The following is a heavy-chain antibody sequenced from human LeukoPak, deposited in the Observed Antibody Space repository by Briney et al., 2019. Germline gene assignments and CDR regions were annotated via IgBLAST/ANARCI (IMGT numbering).Heavy chain of an antibody. CDR2: ISAYDGNT. V-gene: IGHV1-18*01. Sequence: ASVKVSCKASGYTFTSYGISWVRQAPGQGLEWMGWISAYDGNTNYAQKLQGRVTMTTDTSTGTAYMELRSLRSDDTAVYYCARRGGILTGYFIPYYGMDVWGQGTTVTVSS. J-gene: IGHJ6*02. CDR3: ARRGGILTGYFIPYYGMDV. D-gene: IGHD3-9*01. CDR1: GYTFTSYG.